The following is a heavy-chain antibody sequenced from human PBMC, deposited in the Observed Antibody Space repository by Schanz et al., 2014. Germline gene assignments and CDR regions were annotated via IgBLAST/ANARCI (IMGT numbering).Heavy chain of an antibody. CDR3: AKDPSHGDYDYYFDY. CDR1: GFTFSDHY. V-gene: IGHV3-23*04. Sequence: VQMVESGGGVVQPGRSLRLSCAASGFTFSDHYMDWVRQAPGKGLEWVSGISGSGGSTYYADSVKGRFTISRDNSKNTLYLQMNSLRAEDTAVYYCAKDPSHGDYDYYFDYWGQGTLVTVSS. CDR2: ISGSGGST. J-gene: IGHJ4*02. D-gene: IGHD3-22*01.